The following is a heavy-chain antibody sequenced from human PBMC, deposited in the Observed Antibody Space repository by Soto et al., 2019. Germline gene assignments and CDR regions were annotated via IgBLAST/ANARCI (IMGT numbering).Heavy chain of an antibody. CDR1: GFTFSSYA. CDR2: ISYDGSNK. J-gene: IGHJ6*02. V-gene: IGHV3-30-3*01. D-gene: IGHD2-2*02. CDR3: ARDRVVPAAIRAGYYYYYGMDV. Sequence: QVQLVESGGGVVQPGRSLRLSCAASGFTFSSYAMHWVRQAPGKGLEWVAVISYDGSNKYYADSVKGRFTISRDNSKNTLYLQMNSLRAEDTAVYYCARDRVVPAAIRAGYYYYYGMDVWGQGTTVTVSS.